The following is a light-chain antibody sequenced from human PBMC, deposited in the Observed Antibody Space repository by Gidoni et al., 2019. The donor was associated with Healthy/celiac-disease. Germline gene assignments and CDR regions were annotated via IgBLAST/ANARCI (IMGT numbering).Light chain of an antibody. CDR1: QSVSSN. CDR3: QQYDNWPYT. J-gene: IGKJ2*01. CDR2: GAS. Sequence: ELVMRQSPATLSVSPEERATLSCRASQSVSSNLAWYQQKPGQAPRLLIYGASTRATGIPARFSGSGSGTEFTLTISSLQSEDIAIYYCQQYDNWPYTFGQGPKLEIK. V-gene: IGKV3-15*01.